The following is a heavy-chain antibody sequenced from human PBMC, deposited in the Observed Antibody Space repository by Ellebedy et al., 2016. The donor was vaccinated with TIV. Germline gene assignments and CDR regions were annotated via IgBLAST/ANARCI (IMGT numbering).Heavy chain of an antibody. CDR2: ISWISGSI. Sequence: SLKISCAASGFTFDDYDMHWVRQDPGKGLAWVSSISWISGSISYTDSVKGRFTISRDNTKNHLYLQMNSLRAEDTAFYYCAKDIRRGMGFDYWGQGTLVIVSS. D-gene: IGHD6-13*01. J-gene: IGHJ4*02. CDR1: GFTFDDYD. CDR3: AKDIRRGMGFDY. V-gene: IGHV3-9*01.